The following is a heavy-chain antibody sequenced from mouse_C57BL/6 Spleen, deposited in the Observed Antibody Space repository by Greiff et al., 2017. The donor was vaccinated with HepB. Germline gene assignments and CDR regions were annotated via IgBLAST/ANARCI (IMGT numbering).Heavy chain of an antibody. J-gene: IGHJ4*01. D-gene: IGHD3-1*01. Sequence: EVKLVESGEGLVKPGGSLKLSCAASGFTFSSYAMSWVRQTPEKRLEWVAYISSGGDYIYYADTVKGRFTISRDNARNTLYLQMSSLKSEDTAMYYCTRDLGASYAMDYWGQGTSVTVSS. CDR2: ISSGGDYI. CDR1: GFTFSSYA. V-gene: IGHV5-9-1*02. CDR3: TRDLGASYAMDY.